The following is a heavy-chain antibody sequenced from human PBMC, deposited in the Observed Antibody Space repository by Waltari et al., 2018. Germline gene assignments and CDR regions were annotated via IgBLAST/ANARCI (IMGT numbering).Heavy chain of an antibody. Sequence: QVQLVESGGGVVQPGRSLRLSCAASGFTFSSYGMHWVRQAPGKGLDGVAVISDDGNYIYYADSVKGRFTISRDNSKNTVFLQMNSLKSEDTAVYYWARRGWEILRGFDYWGQGTLVTVSS. CDR2: ISDDGNYI. J-gene: IGHJ4*02. CDR3: ARRGWEILRGFDY. D-gene: IGHD1-26*01. CDR1: GFTFSSYG. V-gene: IGHV3-30*03.